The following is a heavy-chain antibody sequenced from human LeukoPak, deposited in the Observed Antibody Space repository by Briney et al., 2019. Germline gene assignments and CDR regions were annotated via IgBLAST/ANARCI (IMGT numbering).Heavy chain of an antibody. CDR1: GGTFSSYA. CDR2: IIPIFGTA. J-gene: IGHJ6*03. D-gene: IGHD3-3*02. V-gene: IGHV1-69*13. Sequence: ASVKVSCKASGGTFSSYAISWVRQAPGQELEWMGGIIPIFGTANYAQKFQGRVTITADESTSTAYMEPSSLRSEDTAVYYCASPILSPRDYMDVWGKGTTVTVSS. CDR3: ASPILSPRDYMDV.